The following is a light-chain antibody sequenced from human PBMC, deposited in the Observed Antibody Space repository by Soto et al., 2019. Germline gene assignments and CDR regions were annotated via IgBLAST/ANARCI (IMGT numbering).Light chain of an antibody. CDR2: GAS. J-gene: IGKJ2*01. CDR3: QQYGSSPPKET. V-gene: IGKV3-20*01. CDR1: QILGSNY. Sequence: EIVLTQSPGTLSLSPGERATLSCRASQILGSNYLAWYQQKPGQAPRLLIYGASSRATGIPDRFSGSGSGTDFSLTISRLEPEDFAVYYCQQYGSSPPKETVGQGTKLEIK.